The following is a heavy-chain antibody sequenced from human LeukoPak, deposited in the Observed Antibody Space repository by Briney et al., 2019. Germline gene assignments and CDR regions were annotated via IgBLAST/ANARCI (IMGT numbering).Heavy chain of an antibody. D-gene: IGHD2-2*01. CDR2: INPNDGDT. V-gene: IGHV1-2*02. Sequence: ASVKVSCKASGYTFTDYYMHWVRQAPGQGFEWMGWINPNDGDTNYAQKFQGRVTITRDTSISTAHMEVSRLRSDATAVYYCARANFLYCSSTTCLFDYWGQGTLVTVSS. J-gene: IGHJ4*02. CDR3: ARANFLYCSSTTCLFDY. CDR1: GYTFTDYY.